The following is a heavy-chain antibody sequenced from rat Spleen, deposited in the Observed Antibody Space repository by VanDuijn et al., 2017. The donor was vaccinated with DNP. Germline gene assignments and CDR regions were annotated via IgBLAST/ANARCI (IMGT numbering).Heavy chain of an antibody. CDR2: INKDSSTI. CDR3: ATIMYTTDYYAMDA. J-gene: IGHJ4*01. D-gene: IGHD1-6*01. CDR1: GFIFHDYW. Sequence: EVKLVESGGGLVQPGRSLKLSCTGSGFIFHDYWMGWVRQTPGKGLEWIGEINKDSSTINYTPSLKDKFTISRDNAQNTQFLQMSKLGSEDTAIYYCATIMYTTDYYAMDAWGQGTSVTVSS. V-gene: IGHV4-2*01.